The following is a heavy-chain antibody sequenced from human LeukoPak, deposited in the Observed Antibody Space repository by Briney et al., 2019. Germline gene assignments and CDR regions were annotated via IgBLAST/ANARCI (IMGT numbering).Heavy chain of an antibody. V-gene: IGHV4-59*11. CDR2: IYYSGST. CDR3: ARGSYDSRVSYYMDV. D-gene: IGHD3-22*01. J-gene: IGHJ6*03. CDR1: GGPISSHY. Sequence: SETLSLTCTVSGGPISSHYWSWIRQPPGKGLEWIGYIYYSGSTNYNPSLKSRVTISVDTSKNQFSLKLSSVTAADTAVYYCARGSYDSRVSYYMDVWGKGTTVTVSS.